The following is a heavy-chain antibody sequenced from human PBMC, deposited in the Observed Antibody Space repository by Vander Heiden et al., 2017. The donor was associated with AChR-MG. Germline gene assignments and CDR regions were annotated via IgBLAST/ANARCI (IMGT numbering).Heavy chain of an antibody. J-gene: IGHJ3*01. V-gene: IGHV3-23*01. CDR2: IRGSGSST. Sequence: EVQLLESGGGLVQPGGSLRLSCAASGFRFSTYAMSWVRQAPGKGLEWVSGIRGSGSSTFYADSVKGRFNISRDNSKNTLDLEIKSLRAEDTAIYYWAKYGPGTTSDAFDVWGQGTMVTVSS. CDR1: GFRFSTYA. CDR3: AKYGPGTTSDAFDV. D-gene: IGHD4-4*01.